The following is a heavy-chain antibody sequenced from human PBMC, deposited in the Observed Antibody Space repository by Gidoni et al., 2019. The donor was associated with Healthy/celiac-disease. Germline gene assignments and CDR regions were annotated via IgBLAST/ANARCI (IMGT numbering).Heavy chain of an antibody. CDR2: IIPIFGTA. J-gene: IGHJ6*02. CDR3: AIGYCSGGSCYSDYYGMDV. Sequence: QVQLVQSGAEVKKPGSSVKVSCKASGGTFSSYSISWVRQAPGQGLEWMGGIIPIFGTANYAQKFQGRVTITADESTSTAYMELSSLRSEDTAVYYCAIGYCSGGSCYSDYYGMDVWGQGTTVTVSS. CDR1: GGTFSSYS. V-gene: IGHV1-69*01. D-gene: IGHD2-15*01.